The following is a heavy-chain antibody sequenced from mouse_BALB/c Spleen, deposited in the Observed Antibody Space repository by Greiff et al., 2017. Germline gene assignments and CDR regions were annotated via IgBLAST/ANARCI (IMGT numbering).Heavy chain of an antibody. CDR2: ISSGSSTI. D-gene: IGHD1-1*01. J-gene: IGHJ2*01. Sequence: EVKVVESGGGLVQPGGSRKLSCAASGFTFSSFGMHWVRQAPEKGLEWVAYISSGSSTIYYADTVKGRFTISRDNPKNTLFLQMTSLRSEDTAMYYCARTYGSSYEFDYWGQGTTLTVSS. CDR3: ARTYGSSYEFDY. CDR1: GFTFSSFG. V-gene: IGHV5-17*02.